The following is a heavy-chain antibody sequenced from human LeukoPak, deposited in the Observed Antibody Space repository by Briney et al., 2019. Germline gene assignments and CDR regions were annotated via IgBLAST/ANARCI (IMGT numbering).Heavy chain of an antibody. V-gene: IGHV3-30*18. Sequence: GSSLRLSCAASGFTFSNYGIHWVPQAPGKGREWVTLISNDGRNKYYADSVKGRFTISRDNSKNTLYLQMNSLRAEDTAVYYCAKNENSGNPYFDYWGQGTLVTVSS. D-gene: IGHD1-26*01. CDR2: ISNDGRNK. J-gene: IGHJ4*02. CDR1: GFTFSNYG. CDR3: AKNENSGNPYFDY.